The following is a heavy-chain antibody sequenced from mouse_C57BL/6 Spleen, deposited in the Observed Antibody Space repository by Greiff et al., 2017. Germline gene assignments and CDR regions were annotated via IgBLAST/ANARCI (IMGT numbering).Heavy chain of an antibody. D-gene: IGHD4-1*01. CDR3: SKNWAFDY. J-gene: IGHJ2*01. V-gene: IGHV1-7*01. CDR2: INPSSGYT. Sequence: QVQLKESGAELAKPGASVKLSCKASGYTFTSYWMHWVKQRPGQGLEWIGYINPSSGYTKYNQKFKDKATLTADKSSSTAYMQLSSLTYEDSAFYYCSKNWAFDYWGQGTTLTVSS. CDR1: GYTFTSYW.